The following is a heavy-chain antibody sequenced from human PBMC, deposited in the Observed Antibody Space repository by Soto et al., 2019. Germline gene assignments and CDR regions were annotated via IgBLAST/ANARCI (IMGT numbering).Heavy chain of an antibody. V-gene: IGHV1-18*01. CDR2: ISAYNGNT. Sequence: ASVKVSCKSSGYTFNSYGISWVRQEHGQGLEWMGWISAYNGNTNYAQKLQGRVTMTTDTSTSTAYMELRSLRSDDTAVYYCARDGVLRFLECSDYWGQGTLVTVSS. D-gene: IGHD3-3*01. CDR3: ARDGVLRFLECSDY. J-gene: IGHJ4*02. CDR1: GYTFNSYG.